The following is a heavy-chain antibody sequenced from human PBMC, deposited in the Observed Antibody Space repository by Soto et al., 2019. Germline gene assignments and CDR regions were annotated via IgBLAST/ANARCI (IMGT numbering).Heavy chain of an antibody. CDR2: IYWDDDK. CDR1: GFSLSTSGVG. Sequence: QITLKESGPPLVKPTQTLTLTCTFSGFSLSTSGVGVGWIRQPPGKALEWLALIYWDDDKRYSPSLQSRLTSTKDTSKTQVVLTMTNMDPVDTATYYCARRAIFRGVPLFDYWGQGTLVTVSS. V-gene: IGHV2-5*02. CDR3: ARRAIFRGVPLFDY. J-gene: IGHJ4*02. D-gene: IGHD3-10*01.